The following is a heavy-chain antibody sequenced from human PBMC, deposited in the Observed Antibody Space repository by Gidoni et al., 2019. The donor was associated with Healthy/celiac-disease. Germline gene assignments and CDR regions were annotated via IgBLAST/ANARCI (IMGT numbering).Heavy chain of an antibody. CDR3: TRGEGLFHPFDY. D-gene: IGHD7-27*01. Sequence: EVQLVESGGGLVQPGGSLRLSCPASGFTFSSYWMSWVRQAPGKGLEWVANIKQDGSEKYYVDSVKGRFTISRDNAKNSLYLQMNSLRAEDTAVYYCTRGEGLFHPFDYWGQGTLVTVSS. CDR1: GFTFSSYW. V-gene: IGHV3-7*02. CDR2: IKQDGSEK. J-gene: IGHJ4*02.